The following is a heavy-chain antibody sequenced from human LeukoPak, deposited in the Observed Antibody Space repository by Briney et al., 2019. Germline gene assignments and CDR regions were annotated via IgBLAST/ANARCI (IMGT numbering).Heavy chain of an antibody. Sequence: SVKVSCKASGGTFSSYAISWVRQAPGQGLEWMGGIIPIFGTANYAQKFQGRVTITTDESTSPAYLELSSLRSEDTAVYYCAREDRITMVRGVTADAFDIWGQGTMVTVSS. V-gene: IGHV1-69*05. CDR2: IIPIFGTA. CDR1: GGTFSSYA. D-gene: IGHD3-10*01. CDR3: AREDRITMVRGVTADAFDI. J-gene: IGHJ3*02.